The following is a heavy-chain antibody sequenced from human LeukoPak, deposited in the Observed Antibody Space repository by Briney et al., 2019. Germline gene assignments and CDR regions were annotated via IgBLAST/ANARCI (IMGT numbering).Heavy chain of an antibody. V-gene: IGHV3-23*01. D-gene: IGHD2-8*02. Sequence: GGSLRLSCAGSGFTFSSYAMSWVRQAPGKGLEWVSGISSSGGSTYYADSVKGRLTISRDNSKNTLYLQLNSLRVEDTAVYYCAKGNTGLFDHWGQGTLVTVSS. CDR2: ISSSGGST. J-gene: IGHJ4*02. CDR3: AKGNTGLFDH. CDR1: GFTFSSYA.